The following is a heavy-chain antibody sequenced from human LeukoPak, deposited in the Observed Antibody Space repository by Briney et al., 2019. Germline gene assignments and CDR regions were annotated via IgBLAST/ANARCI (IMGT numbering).Heavy chain of an antibody. CDR1: GGSFSGYY. CDR3: ARSRLLWFRELLYDY. V-gene: IGHV4-34*01. J-gene: IGHJ4*02. Sequence: SETLSLTCAVYGGSFSGYYWSWIRQPPGKGLEWIGEINHSGSTNYNPSLKSRVTISVDTSKNQFSLKLSSVTAADTAVYYCARSRLLWFRELLYDYWGQGTLVAVSS. D-gene: IGHD3-10*01. CDR2: INHSGST.